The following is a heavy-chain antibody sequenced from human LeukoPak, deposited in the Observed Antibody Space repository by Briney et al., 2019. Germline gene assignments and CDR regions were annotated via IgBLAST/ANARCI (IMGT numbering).Heavy chain of an antibody. J-gene: IGHJ6*04. CDR1: GLTFSSYA. CDR3: AELGITMIGGV. CDR2: IYSGGST. D-gene: IGHD3-10*02. V-gene: IGHV3-23*03. Sequence: GGSLRLSCAASGLTFSSYAMSWVRQAPGKGLEWVSVIYSGGSTYYADSVKGRFTISRDNAKNSLYLQMNSLRAEDTAVYYCAELGITMIGGVWGKGTTVTISS.